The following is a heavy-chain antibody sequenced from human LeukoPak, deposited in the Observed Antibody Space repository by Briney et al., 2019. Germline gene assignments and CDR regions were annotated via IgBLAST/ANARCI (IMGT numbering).Heavy chain of an antibody. CDR1: GYSFTSYW. CDR2: IYPGDSDT. J-gene: IGHJ5*02. Sequence: GESLKISCKGSGYSFTSYWIGWVRQMPGKGLEWMGIIYPGDSDTRYSPAFQGQVTISADKAISTAYLQWSSPKASDTAMYYCARHLGSSSTDNWFDPWGQGTLVTVSS. CDR3: ARHLGSSSTDNWFDP. D-gene: IGHD3-16*01. V-gene: IGHV5-51*01.